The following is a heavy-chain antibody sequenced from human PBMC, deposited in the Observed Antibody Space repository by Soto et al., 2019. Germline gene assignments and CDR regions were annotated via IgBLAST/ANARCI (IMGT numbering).Heavy chain of an antibody. CDR1: GFTFSSYA. D-gene: IGHD3-3*01. CDR2: ISGSGGNT. CDR3: AEDFWSGQRATSYYMDV. V-gene: IGHV3-23*01. J-gene: IGHJ6*03. Sequence: GGSLRLSCAASGFTFSSYAMSWVRQAPGKGLEWVSAISGSGGNTYYANSVKGRFTISRDNSKNTLYQQMNSLRAEDTALYYWAEDFWSGQRATSYYMDVWGKGTTVTVSS.